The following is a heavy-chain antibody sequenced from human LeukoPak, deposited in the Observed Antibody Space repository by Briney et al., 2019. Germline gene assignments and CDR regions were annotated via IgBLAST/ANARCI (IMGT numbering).Heavy chain of an antibody. CDR3: ARGNRAGYYFDY. J-gene: IGHJ4*02. D-gene: IGHD5-24*01. V-gene: IGHV4-34*01. Sequence: SETLSLTCAVYGGSFSDYYGSWIRQAPGNGLEWIGEIIRSGITNYNPSLKSRATISIDTSKNQFSLKLSSVTAADTAVYFCARGNRAGYYFDYWGQGTLVTVSP. CDR2: IIRSGIT. CDR1: GGSFSDYY.